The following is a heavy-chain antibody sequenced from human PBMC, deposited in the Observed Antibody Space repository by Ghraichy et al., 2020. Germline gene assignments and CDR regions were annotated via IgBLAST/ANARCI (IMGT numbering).Heavy chain of an antibody. V-gene: IGHV1-46*01. CDR1: GYTFTSYY. D-gene: IGHD3-22*01. CDR3: ARSPYYYYSSGYLDY. Sequence: ASVKVSCKASGYTFTSYYMHWVRQAPGQGLEWMGIINPSGGSTSYAQKFQGRVTMTRDTSTSTVYMELSSLRSEDTAVYYCARSPYYYYSSGYLDYWGQGTLVTVSS. J-gene: IGHJ4*02. CDR2: INPSGGST.